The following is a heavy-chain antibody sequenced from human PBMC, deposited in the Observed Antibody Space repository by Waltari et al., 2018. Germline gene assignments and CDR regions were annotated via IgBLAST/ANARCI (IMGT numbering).Heavy chain of an antibody. Sequence: QVQLVQSGAEVKKPGSSVKVSCKASGGTFSSYAISWLRQAPGQGLEWMGRIIPIFGTANYAQKFQGRVTITADKSTSTAYMELSSLRSEDTAVYYCATSQFITGATHYFDYWGQGTLVTVSS. CDR3: ATSQFITGATHYFDY. CDR2: IIPIFGTA. J-gene: IGHJ4*02. D-gene: IGHD1-20*01. CDR1: GGTFSSYA. V-gene: IGHV1-69*08.